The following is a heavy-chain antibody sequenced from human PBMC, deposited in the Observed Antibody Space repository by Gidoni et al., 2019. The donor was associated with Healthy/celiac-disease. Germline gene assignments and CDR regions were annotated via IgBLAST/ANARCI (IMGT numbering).Heavy chain of an antibody. CDR1: GGPFSSYA. CDR2: IIPIFGTA. J-gene: IGHJ5*02. Sequence: QVQLVQSGAEVKKPGSSVKVSCKASGGPFSSYAISWVRQAPGQGLEWMGGIIPIFGTANYAQKFQGRVTITADESTSTAYMELSSLRSEDTAVYYCAEGYCSGGSCYGSFGNWFDPWGQGTLVTVSS. CDR3: AEGYCSGGSCYGSFGNWFDP. V-gene: IGHV1-69*01. D-gene: IGHD2-15*01.